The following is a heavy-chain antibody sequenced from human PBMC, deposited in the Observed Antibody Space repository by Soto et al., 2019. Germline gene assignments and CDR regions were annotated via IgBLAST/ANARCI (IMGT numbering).Heavy chain of an antibody. CDR1: GFTFSSYE. D-gene: IGHD5-12*01. Sequence: PGGSLRLSCAASGFTFSSYEMNWVRQAPGKGLEWVSYISSSGSTIYYADSVKGRFTISRDNAKNSLYLQMNSLRAEDTAVYYCARAIVATAYYYGMDVWGQGTTVTVS. CDR2: ISSSGSTI. V-gene: IGHV3-48*03. CDR3: ARAIVATAYYYGMDV. J-gene: IGHJ6*02.